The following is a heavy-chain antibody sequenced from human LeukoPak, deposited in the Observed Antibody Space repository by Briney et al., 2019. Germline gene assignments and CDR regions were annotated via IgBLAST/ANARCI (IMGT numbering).Heavy chain of an antibody. Sequence: PGGSLRLSCAASRFTFSSYAVSWVRQAPGKGLEWVSSISASGGNTYYADSVKGRFTLSRDNSKNTLYLQMNSLRAEDTAVYYCAKVLPDYGAYGRWFDPWGQGTLVTVSS. CDR2: ISASGGNT. J-gene: IGHJ5*02. CDR3: AKVLPDYGAYGRWFDP. CDR1: RFTFSSYA. V-gene: IGHV3-23*01. D-gene: IGHD4-17*01.